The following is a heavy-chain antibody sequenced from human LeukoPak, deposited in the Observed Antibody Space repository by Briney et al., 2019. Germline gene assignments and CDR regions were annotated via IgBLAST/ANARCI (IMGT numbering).Heavy chain of an antibody. CDR3: AKARDFWSGYSPDY. Sequence: GRSLRLSCAASGFTFSSYGMHWVRQAPGKGLEWVAVISYDGSNKYYADSVKGRFTISRDNSKNTLYLQMNSLRAEDTAVYYCAKARDFWSGYSPDYWGQGTLVTVSS. V-gene: IGHV3-30*18. CDR1: GFTFSSYG. D-gene: IGHD3-3*01. J-gene: IGHJ4*02. CDR2: ISYDGSNK.